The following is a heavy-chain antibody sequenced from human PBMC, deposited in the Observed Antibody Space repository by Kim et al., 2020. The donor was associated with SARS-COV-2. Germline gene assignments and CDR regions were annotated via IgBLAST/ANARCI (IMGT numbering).Heavy chain of an antibody. J-gene: IGHJ3*01. CDR3: AKDAVLHAWSREEVYAFDF. CDR2: ISWNSGSI. CDR1: GFTFDDYA. D-gene: IGHD2-8*01. Sequence: SLRLSCAASGFTFDDYAMHWVRQAPGKGLEWVSGISWNSGSIGYADSVKGRFIISRDNAKNSLYLQMNSLRAEDTALYYCAKDAVLHAWSREEVYAFDFWGQGTMVPFSS. V-gene: IGHV3-9*01.